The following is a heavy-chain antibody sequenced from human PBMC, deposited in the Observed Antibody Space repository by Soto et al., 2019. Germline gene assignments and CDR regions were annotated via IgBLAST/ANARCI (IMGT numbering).Heavy chain of an antibody. Sequence: ASVKVSCKASGYTFTSYDINWVRQATGQGLEWMGWMNPNSGNTGYAQKFQGRVTMTRNTSISTAYMELSSLRSEDTAVYYCARVLGYCSGGSCYYYYYMDVWGKGTTVTVSS. CDR2: MNPNSGNT. CDR3: ARVLGYCSGGSCYYYYYMDV. D-gene: IGHD2-15*01. V-gene: IGHV1-8*01. J-gene: IGHJ6*03. CDR1: GYTFTSYD.